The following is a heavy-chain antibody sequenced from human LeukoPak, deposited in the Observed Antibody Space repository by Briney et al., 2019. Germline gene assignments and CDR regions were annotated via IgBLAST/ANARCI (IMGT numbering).Heavy chain of an antibody. Sequence: PGGSLRLSCAASGFTFSSYWMHWGRQAPGKGLGWVSRINSDGSSTSYADSVKGRFTISRDNAKNTLYLQMNSLRAEDTAVYYCATGQGHGMDVWGQGTTVTVSS. CDR3: ATGQGHGMDV. V-gene: IGHV3-74*01. CDR2: INSDGSST. CDR1: GFTFSSYW. J-gene: IGHJ6*02. D-gene: IGHD1-14*01.